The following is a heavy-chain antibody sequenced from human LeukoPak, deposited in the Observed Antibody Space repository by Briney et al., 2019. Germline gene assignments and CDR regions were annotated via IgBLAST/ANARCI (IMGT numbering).Heavy chain of an antibody. CDR1: GFTFSSYG. V-gene: IGHV3-23*01. Sequence: GGSLRLSCAASGFTFSSYGMHWVRQAPGKGLEWVSSISRSGESTFYADSVRGRFTISRDNSKNTVSLQMESLRAEDTALYYCAKDYAVGSIDYWGQGTLVTVSS. D-gene: IGHD3-16*01. CDR3: AKDYAVGSIDY. J-gene: IGHJ4*02. CDR2: ISRSGEST.